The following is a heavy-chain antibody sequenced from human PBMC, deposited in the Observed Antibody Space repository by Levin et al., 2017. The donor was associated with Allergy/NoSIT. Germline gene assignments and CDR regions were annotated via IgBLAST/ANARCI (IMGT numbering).Heavy chain of an antibody. CDR3: AGNRFTGSGMVGADY. V-gene: IGHV4-59*01. CDR2: IHYSGST. J-gene: IGHJ4*02. CDR1: SGFISGYY. Sequence: PSETLSLTCTVSSGFISGYYWSWIRQTPGKGLEWIGYIHYSGSTNHNPSLKSRVTISIDTSKNQFSLKLSSVTAADTAVYYCAGNRFTGSGMVGADYWGQGTLVTVSS. D-gene: IGHD1-26*01.